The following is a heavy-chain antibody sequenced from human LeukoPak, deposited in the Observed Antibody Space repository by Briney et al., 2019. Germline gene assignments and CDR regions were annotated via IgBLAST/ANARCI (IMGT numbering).Heavy chain of an antibody. V-gene: IGHV4-4*07. CDR2: MYSSGTT. CDR1: GGSIRGYY. CDR3: ARGLFSYGYHYYGLDV. D-gene: IGHD5-18*01. Sequence: SETLSLTCTVSGGSIRGYYWSWIRQPAGKGLEWIGRMYSSGTTNYNPSLKSRVTMSVDTSTNQFSLKLSSVTAADTAVYYCARGLFSYGYHYYGLDVWGQGTTVTVSS. J-gene: IGHJ6*02.